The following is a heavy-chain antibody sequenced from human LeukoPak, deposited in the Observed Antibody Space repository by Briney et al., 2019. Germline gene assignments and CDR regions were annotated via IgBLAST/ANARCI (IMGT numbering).Heavy chain of an antibody. Sequence: GESLQISCQGSGYSFTSYWIGWVRQMPGKGLEWMGIIYPGDSDTRYSPSFQGQVTISADKSISTAYLQWSSLKASDTAMYYCARATSIAAQAGDYWGQGTLVTVSS. CDR1: GYSFTSYW. V-gene: IGHV5-51*01. CDR2: IYPGDSDT. J-gene: IGHJ4*02. CDR3: ARATSIAAQAGDY. D-gene: IGHD6-6*01.